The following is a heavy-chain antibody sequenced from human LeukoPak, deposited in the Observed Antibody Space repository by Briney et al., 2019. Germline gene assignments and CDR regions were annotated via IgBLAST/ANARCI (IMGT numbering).Heavy chain of an antibody. D-gene: IGHD3-22*01. CDR3: AREYRLLLVY. V-gene: IGHV4-39*07. Sequence: SETLSLTCTVSGGSISSSSYYWGWIRQPPGKGLEWIGSIYYSGSTYYNPSLKSRVTISVDTSKNQFSLKLSSVTAADTAVYYCAREYRLLLVYWGQGTLVTVSS. CDR2: IYYSGST. CDR1: GGSISSSSYY. J-gene: IGHJ4*02.